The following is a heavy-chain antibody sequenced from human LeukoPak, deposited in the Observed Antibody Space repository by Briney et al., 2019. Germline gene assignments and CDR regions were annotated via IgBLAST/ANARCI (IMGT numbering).Heavy chain of an antibody. Sequence: PGGSLRLSCAASGFTFSSYSMNWVRQAPGKGLEWVSSISSSSSYIYYADSVKGRFTISRDNAKNSLYLQMNSLRAEDTAVYYCARDRMEAIAGSYYFDYWGQGTLVTVSS. V-gene: IGHV3-21*01. D-gene: IGHD1-14*01. CDR2: ISSSSSYI. CDR3: ARDRMEAIAGSYYFDY. J-gene: IGHJ4*02. CDR1: GFTFSSYS.